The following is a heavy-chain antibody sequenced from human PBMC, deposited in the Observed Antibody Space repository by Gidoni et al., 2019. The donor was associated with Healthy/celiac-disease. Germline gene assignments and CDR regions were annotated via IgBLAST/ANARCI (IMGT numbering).Heavy chain of an antibody. V-gene: IGHV1-46*01. CDR2: LNPSGGST. CDR3: ARDYYGSGSYPYYYYGMDV. Sequence: QVQLVQSGAEVKKPGASVKVSCKASGYTFTSSSLHWVRQAPGQGLEWMGILNPSGGSTSYEQKFQGRVTMTRDTSTSTVYMELSSLRSEDTAVYYCARDYYGSGSYPYYYYGMDVWGQGTTVTVSS. CDR1: GYTFTSSS. D-gene: IGHD3-10*01. J-gene: IGHJ6*02.